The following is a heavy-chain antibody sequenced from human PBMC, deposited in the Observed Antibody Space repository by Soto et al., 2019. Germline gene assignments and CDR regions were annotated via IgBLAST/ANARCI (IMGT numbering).Heavy chain of an antibody. J-gene: IGHJ5*02. CDR2: IYYSGST. D-gene: IGHD3-3*01. CDR1: GGSISSGAYY. V-gene: IGHV4-31*03. CDR3: ASRRAGFFWSGRRDNWFDP. Sequence: QVQLQESGPGLVKPSQTLSLTCTVSGGSISSGAYYWSWIRRHPGKVLEWIGYIYYSGSTYYNPSLKSRVTIAVDTSKSQFSLKLSSVTAADTAVYYCASRRAGFFWSGRRDNWFDPWGKGTLLTVSS.